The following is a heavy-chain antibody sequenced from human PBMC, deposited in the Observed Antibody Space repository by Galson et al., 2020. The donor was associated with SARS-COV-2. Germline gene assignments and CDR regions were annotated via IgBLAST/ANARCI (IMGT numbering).Heavy chain of an antibody. J-gene: IGHJ6*02. D-gene: IGHD2-15*01. V-gene: IGHV3-53*01. CDR1: GFNVSSNY. Sequence: GGSLRLSCAASGFNVSSNYMSWVRQAPGKGLEWVSLTYSGGNTYYADSVKGRFTISRDNSKNTLYLQMNSLRAEDTAVYYCARDIRDCGGGTCYYYYYGLDVWGQGTTVTVSS. CDR3: ARDIRDCGGGTCYYYYYGLDV. CDR2: TYSGGNT.